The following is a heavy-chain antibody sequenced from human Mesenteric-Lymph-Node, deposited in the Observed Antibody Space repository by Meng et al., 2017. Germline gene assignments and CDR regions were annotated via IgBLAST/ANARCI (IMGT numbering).Heavy chain of an antibody. CDR3: AREVAVATIEEDAFDI. D-gene: IGHD5-12*01. V-gene: IGHV3-48*03. CDR1: GFTFSSYE. Sequence: LSLTCAASGFTFSSYEMNWVRQAPGKGLEWVSYISSSGSTIYYADSVKGRFTISRDNAKNSLYLQMNSLRAEDTAVYYCAREVAVATIEEDAFDIWGQGTMVTVSS. CDR2: ISSSGSTI. J-gene: IGHJ3*02.